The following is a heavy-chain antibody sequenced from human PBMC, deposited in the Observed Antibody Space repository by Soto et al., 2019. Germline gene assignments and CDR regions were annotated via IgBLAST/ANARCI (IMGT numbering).Heavy chain of an antibody. CDR3: AKDPSSSWLLFDY. CDR2: INSCGSST. D-gene: IGHD6-13*01. CDR1: GFTLSNYA. Sequence: GGSLRLSCAASGFTLSNYAMNWVRQTPGKGLEWVSSINSCGSSTYYADSVKGRFTISRDNSKNTLYLQMNSLRAEDAAIYYCAKDPSSSWLLFDYWGQGTLVTVSS. V-gene: IGHV3-23*01. J-gene: IGHJ4*02.